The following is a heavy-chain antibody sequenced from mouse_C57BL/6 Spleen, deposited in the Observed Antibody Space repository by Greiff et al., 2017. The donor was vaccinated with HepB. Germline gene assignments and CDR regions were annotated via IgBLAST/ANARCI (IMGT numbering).Heavy chain of an antibody. D-gene: IGHD1-1*01. J-gene: IGHJ2*01. Sequence: EVKLVESGAELVKPGASVKLSCTASGFNIKDYYMHWVKQRTEQGLEWIGRIDPEDGETKYAPKFQGKATITADTSSNTAYLQLSSLTSEDTAVYYCARWLITTVVAPFDYWGQGTTLTVSS. CDR3: ARWLITTVVAPFDY. CDR1: GFNIKDYY. V-gene: IGHV14-2*01. CDR2: IDPEDGET.